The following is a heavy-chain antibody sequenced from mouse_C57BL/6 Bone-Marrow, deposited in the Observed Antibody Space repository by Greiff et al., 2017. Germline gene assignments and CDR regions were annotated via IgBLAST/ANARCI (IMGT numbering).Heavy chain of an antibody. V-gene: IGHV1-69*01. CDR3: ARGASYYSNFYAMDY. J-gene: IGHJ4*01. CDR1: GYTFTSYW. D-gene: IGHD2-5*01. CDR2: IDPSDSYP. Sequence: QVQLKQPGAELVMPGASVKLSCKASGYTFTSYWMHWVKQRPGQGLEWIGEIDPSDSYPNYNQKFKGKSTLTVDKSSSTAYMQLSSLTSEDSAVYYCARGASYYSNFYAMDYWGQGTSVTVSS.